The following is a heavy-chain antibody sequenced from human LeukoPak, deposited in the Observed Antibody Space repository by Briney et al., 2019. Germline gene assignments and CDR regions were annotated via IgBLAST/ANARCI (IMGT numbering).Heavy chain of an antibody. V-gene: IGHV5-51*01. CDR1: VYSFTRYW. CDR2: IYPGDSDT. J-gene: IGHJ2*01. D-gene: IGHD3-10*01. Sequence: PGESLKISCKGSVYSFTRYWIGWVRQMPGKGLERMGIIYPGDSDTRYSPSFQGQVTISADKSINTAYLQWSSLKASDTAMYYCARGMVRGVTTNWYFDLWGRGTLVTVSS. CDR3: ARGMVRGVTTNWYFDL.